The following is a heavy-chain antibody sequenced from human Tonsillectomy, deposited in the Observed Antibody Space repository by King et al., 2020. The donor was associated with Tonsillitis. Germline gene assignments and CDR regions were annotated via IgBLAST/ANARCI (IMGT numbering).Heavy chain of an antibody. V-gene: IGHV4-4*02. CDR3: ARDWGMVRGIVTYNWFDP. Sequence: VQLQESGPGLVEPSGTLSLTCAVSGVSISSDNWWSWVRQPPGKGLEWIGEIYHSGSTIYNPSLKSRVTISVDKSKNQFSLRLTSVTAADTAVYYCARDWGMVRGIVTYNWFDPWGQGTLVTVSS. J-gene: IGHJ5*02. CDR2: IYHSGST. CDR1: GVSISSDNW. D-gene: IGHD3-10*01.